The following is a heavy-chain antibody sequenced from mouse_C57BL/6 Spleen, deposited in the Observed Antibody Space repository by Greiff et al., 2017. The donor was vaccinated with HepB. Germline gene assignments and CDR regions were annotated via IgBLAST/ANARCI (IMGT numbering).Heavy chain of an antibody. Sequence: QVQLQQSGAELVKPGASVKISCKASGYAFSSYWMNWVKQRPGKGLEWIGQIYPGDGDTNYYGKFKGKATLTADKSSSTAYMQLSSLTSEDSAVYFCARLITTVDYYAMDYWGQGTSVTVSS. CDR1: GYAFSSYW. CDR3: ARLITTVDYYAMDY. D-gene: IGHD1-1*01. CDR2: IYPGDGDT. V-gene: IGHV1-80*01. J-gene: IGHJ4*01.